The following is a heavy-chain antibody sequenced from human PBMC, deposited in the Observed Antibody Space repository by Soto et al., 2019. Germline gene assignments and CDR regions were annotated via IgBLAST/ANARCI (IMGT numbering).Heavy chain of an antibody. Sequence: EVQLLESGGGLVQPGGSLRLSCAASGFTFSSYAMNWVRQAPGKGLEWVSAISGSGGSTYYADSVKGRFTISRDSSKNTLYLEMNSLRAEDTAVYDCAKGNAWSHALVLVWGQGTMVTVSS. CDR1: GFTFSSYA. J-gene: IGHJ3*01. V-gene: IGHV3-23*01. CDR2: ISGSGGST. CDR3: AKGNAWSHALVLV. D-gene: IGHD1-1*01.